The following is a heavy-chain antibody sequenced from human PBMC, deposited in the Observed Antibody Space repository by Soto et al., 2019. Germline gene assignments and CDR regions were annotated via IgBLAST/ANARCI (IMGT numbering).Heavy chain of an antibody. CDR1: GFTFSSYA. CDR3: ASHIAVAGTFDY. Sequence: GSLRLSCAASGFTFSSYAMSWVRQAPGKGLEWVSAISGSGGSTYYADSVKGRFTISRDNSKNTLYLQMNSLRAEDKAVYYCASHIAVAGTFDYWGPGTLVTVSS. CDR2: ISGSGGST. V-gene: IGHV3-23*01. D-gene: IGHD6-19*01. J-gene: IGHJ4*02.